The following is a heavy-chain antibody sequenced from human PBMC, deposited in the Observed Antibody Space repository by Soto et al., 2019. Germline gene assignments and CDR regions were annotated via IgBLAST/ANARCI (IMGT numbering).Heavy chain of an antibody. J-gene: IGHJ4*02. CDR1: GFTFDDYA. CDR2: ISWNGGDI. CDR3: TKVGGVAAAGPAFDS. Sequence: EVHLVESGGGLAQPGRSLRLSCAASGFTFDDYAMHWVRQAPGKGLEWVSGISWNGGDIAYADSVKGRFTISRDNAKNSLYLQMNSLRGEDTALYYCTKVGGVAAAGPAFDSWGQGTLVTVSS. V-gene: IGHV3-9*01. D-gene: IGHD6-13*01.